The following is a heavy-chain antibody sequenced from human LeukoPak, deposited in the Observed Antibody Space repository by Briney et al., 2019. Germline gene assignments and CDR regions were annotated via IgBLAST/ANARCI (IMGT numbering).Heavy chain of an antibody. Sequence: GGSLRLSCAASGFSFSGAWMSWVRQIPGKGLEWVGRIESKTDGGTTDYAAPVKGRFTISRDDSTNTLYLQMNSLKSEDTAVYYCTTYGSGRKFDYWGQGILVTVSS. D-gene: IGHD3-10*01. CDR1: GFSFSGAW. V-gene: IGHV3-15*04. J-gene: IGHJ4*02. CDR2: IESKTDGGTT. CDR3: TTYGSGRKFDY.